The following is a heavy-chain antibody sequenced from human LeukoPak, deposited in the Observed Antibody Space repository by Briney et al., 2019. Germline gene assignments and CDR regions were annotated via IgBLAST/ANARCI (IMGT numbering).Heavy chain of an antibody. CDR3: ARGLSGYHNT. J-gene: IGHJ4*02. CDR1: GFTFSRYG. CDR2: ISGSGGST. D-gene: IGHD5-12*01. Sequence: GGSLRLSCAASGFTFSRYGMSWVRQAPGKGLEWVSAISGSGGSTYYADSVKGRFTISRDNSKNSLYLQMNSLRAEDTAVYCCARGLSGYHNTGGQGTLVTVSS. V-gene: IGHV3-23*01.